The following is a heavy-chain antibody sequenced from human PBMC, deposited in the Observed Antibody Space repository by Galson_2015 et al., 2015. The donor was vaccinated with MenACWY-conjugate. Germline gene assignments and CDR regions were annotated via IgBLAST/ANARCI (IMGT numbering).Heavy chain of an antibody. V-gene: IGHV3-7*03. D-gene: IGHD2/OR15-2a*01. CDR3: ARVVRGRLTGSVPYDFGR. CDR2: INDDGSQK. CDR1: GFTLSHYW. Sequence: SLRLSCAASGFTLSHYWMSWVRQAPGKGLEWLANINDDGSQKYHIDSVKGRFTISRDNGKNSLYLQMNSGRVEDTAVYYCARVVRGRLTGSVPYDFGRGGQGTLGTVSS. J-gene: IGHJ4*02.